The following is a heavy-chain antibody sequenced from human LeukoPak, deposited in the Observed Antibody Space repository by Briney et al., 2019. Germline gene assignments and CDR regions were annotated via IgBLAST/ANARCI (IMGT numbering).Heavy chain of an antibody. D-gene: IGHD2-2*01. CDR2: ISGSGGST. V-gene: IGHV3-23*01. CDR3: AREFCSSTNCYFDY. CDR1: GFTFSSYA. J-gene: IGHJ4*02. Sequence: GGSLRLSCAASGFTFSSYAMGWVRHAPGKGLEWVSAISGSGGSTYYADSVKGRFTISRDNSKNSLYLQMNSLRAEDTAVYYCAREFCSSTNCYFDYWGQGTLITVSS.